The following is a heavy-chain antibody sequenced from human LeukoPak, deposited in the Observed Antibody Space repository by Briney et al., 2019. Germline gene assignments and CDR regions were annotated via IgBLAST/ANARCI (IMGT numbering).Heavy chain of an antibody. V-gene: IGHV4-34*01. CDR2: TNHSGST. D-gene: IGHD6-13*01. CDR1: GGSISSYY. J-gene: IGHJ4*02. CDR3: ARANGRRYSSSWYDY. Sequence: SETLSLTCTVSGGSISSYYWSWIRQPPGKGLEWIGETNHSGSTNYNPSLKSRVTISVDTSKNQFSLKLSSVTAADTAVYYCARANGRRYSSSWYDYWGQGTLVTVSS.